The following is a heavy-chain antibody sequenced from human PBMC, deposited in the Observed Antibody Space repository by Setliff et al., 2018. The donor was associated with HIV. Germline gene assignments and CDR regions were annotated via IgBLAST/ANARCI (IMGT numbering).Heavy chain of an antibody. V-gene: IGHV1-69*10. CDR2: IIPILGIA. Sequence: GASVKVSCKASRGTFSSYGFNRVRQAPGQGLEWMGGIIPILGIANYAQKFKGRVTITADKSTSTVYMELRSLRSEDTAVYYCARDHDSSAYTYFDYWGQGTLVTVSS. CDR3: ARDHDSSAYTYFDY. J-gene: IGHJ4*02. CDR1: RGTFSSYG. D-gene: IGHD3-22*01.